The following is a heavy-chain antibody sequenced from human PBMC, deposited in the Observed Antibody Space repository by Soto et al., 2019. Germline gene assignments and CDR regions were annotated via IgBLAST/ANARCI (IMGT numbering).Heavy chain of an antibody. CDR1: HGSVSSVGQY. J-gene: IGHJ3*02. CDR2: ISDTGTT. D-gene: IGHD1-20*01. V-gene: IGHV4-61*08. Sequence: SEPRSHQWCVSHGSVSSVGQYWTSILQAPGKGLERIAYISDTGTTNYNPSLKSRVTISLDMSKNRVSLRLDSVTAADTAVYYCARDRSDNSNSYDAFDIWGQGTMVTVAS. CDR3: ARDRSDNSNSYDAFDI.